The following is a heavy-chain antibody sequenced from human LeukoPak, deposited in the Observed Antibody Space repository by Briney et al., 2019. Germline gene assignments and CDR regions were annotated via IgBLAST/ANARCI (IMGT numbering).Heavy chain of an antibody. Sequence: GGSPRLSCAASGFTFSNYWMHWIRQVPGKGLVWVSHIKYDGSATNYADSVKGRFTISRDNAKNTLYLQMNSLRAEDTAVYYCVSGSLQSGYNLDYWGQGALVTVS. CDR3: VSGSLQSGYNLDY. CDR2: IKYDGSAT. CDR1: GFTFSNYW. D-gene: IGHD3-3*01. V-gene: IGHV3-74*01. J-gene: IGHJ4*02.